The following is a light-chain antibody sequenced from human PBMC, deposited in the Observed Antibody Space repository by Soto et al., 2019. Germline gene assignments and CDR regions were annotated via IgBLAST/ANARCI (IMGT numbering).Light chain of an antibody. CDR1: QSVRTK. CDR3: QQYNNWPIT. J-gene: IGKJ5*01. V-gene: IGKV3-15*01. Sequence: MMMTQSPATLSVSPGEGATLSCRASQSVRTKLAWYQQKAGQAPRLLIYGASTRATGIPARFSGSGSGTEFTLTISSLQSEDFAVYYCQQYNNWPITFGQGTRLEIK. CDR2: GAS.